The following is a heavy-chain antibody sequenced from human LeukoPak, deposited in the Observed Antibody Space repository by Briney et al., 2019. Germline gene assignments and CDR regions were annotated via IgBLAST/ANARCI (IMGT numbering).Heavy chain of an antibody. CDR2: IYHSGSS. CDR1: GYSISSGYY. J-gene: IGHJ4*02. D-gene: IGHD2-15*01. CDR3: ARAGSGSRDYFDY. V-gene: IGHV4-38-2*02. Sequence: SETLSLTYTVSGYSISSGYYWGWIRQPPGKGLEWIGSIYHSGSSYYNPSLKSRGSFSVDTSKNHFSLKLTSVTAVDTAVYYCARAGSGSRDYFDYWGQGTLVTVSS.